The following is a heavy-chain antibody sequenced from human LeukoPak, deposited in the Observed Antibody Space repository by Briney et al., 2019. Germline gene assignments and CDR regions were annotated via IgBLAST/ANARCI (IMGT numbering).Heavy chain of an antibody. CDR3: ARDRNSGSYSDY. Sequence: SVKVSCKASGGTFSSYAISWVRQAPGQGLEWMGRIIPILGIANYAQKFQGRVTITADKSTSTVYMELSSLRSGDTAVYYCARDRNSGSYSDYWGQGTLVTVSS. V-gene: IGHV1-69*04. D-gene: IGHD1-26*01. CDR1: GGTFSSYA. CDR2: IIPILGIA. J-gene: IGHJ4*02.